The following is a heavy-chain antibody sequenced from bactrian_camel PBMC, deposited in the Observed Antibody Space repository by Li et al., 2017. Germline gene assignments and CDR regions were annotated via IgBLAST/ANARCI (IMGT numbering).Heavy chain of an antibody. CDR1: INTYSGHC. CDR2: VVGDGTT. D-gene: IGHD1*01. J-gene: IGHJ4*01. Sequence: HVQLVESGGDSVQAGGSLRLTCVSSINTYSGHCMAWFRQAPGQEREGVASVVGDGTTAYGDSVKGRFTTFEVNAEKTVYLQMNNLKTEDTAVYYCAAYCSPDLYYGQGTQVTVS. V-gene: IGHV3S53*01. CDR3: AAYCSPDLY.